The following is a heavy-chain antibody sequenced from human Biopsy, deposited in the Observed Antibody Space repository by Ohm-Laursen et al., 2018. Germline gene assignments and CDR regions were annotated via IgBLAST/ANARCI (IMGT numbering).Heavy chain of an antibody. Sequence: SVKVSCTASGYTFTGQYLHWVRQVPGQGLEWMGWINPHSGTTKFAQDFQGRVTMTRDTSITTAYMELRRLRSDDTAVYYCAKGQDLRGGAEYFQHWGQGALVTVSS. CDR3: AKGQDLRGGAEYFQH. J-gene: IGHJ1*01. D-gene: IGHD2-15*01. V-gene: IGHV1-2*02. CDR2: INPHSGTT. CDR1: GYTFTGQY.